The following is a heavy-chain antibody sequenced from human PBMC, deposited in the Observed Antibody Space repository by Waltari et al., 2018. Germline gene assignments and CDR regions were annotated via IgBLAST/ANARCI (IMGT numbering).Heavy chain of an antibody. Sequence: EVRLVESGGGLVQPGGSLRLSCAASGFAFANYGMSWVRQAPGKGLECVSSISGIGGTTYYADSVKGRFTMSKDNSKNTLFLQMNSLRVDDTADYYCAKSSGSYYEVFDYWGRGTLVTVSS. D-gene: IGHD1-26*01. CDR3: AKSSGSYYEVFDY. CDR2: ISGIGGTT. J-gene: IGHJ4*02. CDR1: GFAFANYG. V-gene: IGHV3-23*04.